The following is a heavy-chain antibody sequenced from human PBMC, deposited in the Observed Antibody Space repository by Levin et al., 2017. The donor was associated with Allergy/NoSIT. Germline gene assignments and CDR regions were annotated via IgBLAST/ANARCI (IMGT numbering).Heavy chain of an antibody. CDR2: IWHDGSNK. D-gene: IGHD2-21*02. V-gene: IGHV3-33*01. Sequence: GESLKISCAASRFTFSSYGIYWVRQAPGKGLEWVAVIWHDGSNKYYADSVKGRFTISRDNFKNTVYLQMNSLRAEDTAVYYCARDRSTAAFDIWGQGTMVTVPS. CDR3: ARDRSTAAFDI. J-gene: IGHJ3*02. CDR1: RFTFSSYG.